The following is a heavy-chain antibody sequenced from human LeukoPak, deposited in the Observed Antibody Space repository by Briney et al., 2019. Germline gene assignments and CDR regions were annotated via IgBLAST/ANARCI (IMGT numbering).Heavy chain of an antibody. D-gene: IGHD3-10*01. CDR1: GGSFSGYY. V-gene: IGHV4-34*01. J-gene: IGHJ4*02. CDR3: AKSDGSGNYFDY. CDR2: INHSGST. Sequence: SETLSLTCAVYGGSFSGYYWSWIRQPPGKGLEWIGEINHSGSTNYNPSLKSRVTISVDTSKNQFSVKLTSVTAADTAMYYCAKSDGSGNYFDYWGQGALVAVSS.